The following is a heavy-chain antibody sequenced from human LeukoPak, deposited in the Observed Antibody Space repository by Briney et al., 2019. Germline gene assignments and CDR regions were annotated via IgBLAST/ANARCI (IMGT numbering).Heavy chain of an antibody. J-gene: IGHJ4*02. V-gene: IGHV3-33*01. D-gene: IGHD1-26*01. CDR3: ARASGSYDY. CDR2: IWYDGSNK. Sequence: GGSLRLSCAASGFPFSTYGMHWVRQAPGKGLEWVAVIWYDGSNKYYADSVKGRFTISGDNSKNMLYLQMNSLRAEDTAVYYCARASGSYDYWGQGTLVTVSS. CDR1: GFPFSTYG.